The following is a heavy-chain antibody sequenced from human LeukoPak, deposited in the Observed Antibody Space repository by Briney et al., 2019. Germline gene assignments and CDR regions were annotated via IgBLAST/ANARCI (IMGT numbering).Heavy chain of an antibody. CDR2: IYPGDSDT. CDR3: AGLRLVGLYYGFWSGYNWFDP. D-gene: IGHD3-3*01. Sequence: GESLKISCKGSGYSFTSYWIGWVRQMPGKGLEWMGIIYPGDSDTRYSPSFQGQVTISADKSISTAYLQWSSLKASDTAMYYCAGLRLVGLYYGFWSGYNWFDPWGQGTLVTVSS. CDR1: GYSFTSYW. V-gene: IGHV5-51*01. J-gene: IGHJ5*02.